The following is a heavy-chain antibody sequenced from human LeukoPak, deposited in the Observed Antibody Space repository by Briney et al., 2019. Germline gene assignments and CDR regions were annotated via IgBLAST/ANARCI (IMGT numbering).Heavy chain of an antibody. V-gene: IGHV3-7*01. J-gene: IGHJ4*02. CDR2: IKQDGSEK. Sequence: PGGSLRLSCAASGFTFSSYWMSWVRQAPGEGLEWVANIKQDGSEKYYVDSVKGRFTISRDNAKNSLYLQMNSLRAEDTAVYYCARSVGATPPYFDYWGQGTLVTVSS. CDR1: GFTFSSYW. D-gene: IGHD1-26*01. CDR3: ARSVGATPPYFDY.